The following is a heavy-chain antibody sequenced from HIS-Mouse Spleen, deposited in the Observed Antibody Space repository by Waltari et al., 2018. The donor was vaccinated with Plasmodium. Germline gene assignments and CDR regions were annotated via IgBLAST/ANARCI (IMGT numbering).Heavy chain of an antibody. J-gene: IGHJ4*02. V-gene: IGHV3-53*02. CDR2: IYSGVST. CDR1: GFTVRSTY. D-gene: IGHD7-27*01. CDR3: ARAAIAWGSPYYFDY. Sequence: EVQLVETGGGLIQPGGSLDLSCSASGFTVRSTYLSWVRLAPGKGLEWVSVIYSGVSTYYADSVKGRLTISRDNSKNTLYLQMNSLRAEDTAVYYCARAAIAWGSPYYFDYWGQGTLVTVSS.